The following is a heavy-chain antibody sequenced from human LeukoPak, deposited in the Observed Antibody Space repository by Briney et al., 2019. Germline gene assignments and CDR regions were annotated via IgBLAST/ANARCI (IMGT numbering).Heavy chain of an antibody. CDR1: GFTFSNYW. Sequence: GWSLRLSCTVSGFTFSNYWMLWVRQAPGKGLVWVSRINSDGSSTIYADSVEGRFTVSRDNAKNTLYLQIDSLRAEDTAVYFCARGPSYSSSWFGLDYWGQGTRVIVSS. V-gene: IGHV3-74*01. CDR2: INSDGSST. J-gene: IGHJ4*02. CDR3: ARGPSYSSSWFGLDY. D-gene: IGHD6-13*01.